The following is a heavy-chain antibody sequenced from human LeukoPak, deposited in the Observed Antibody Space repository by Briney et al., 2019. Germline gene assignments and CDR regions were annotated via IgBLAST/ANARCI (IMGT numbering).Heavy chain of an antibody. CDR3: ARDEGYCSNFNWHAYMSI. CDR2: MDRSSSYI. J-gene: IGHJ6*03. V-gene: IGHV3-21*01. Sequence: GGSLRLSCAASGLTFGSYSMEWVRQAPGKGLEWVSSMDRSSSYIYYADSVKGRFTISRDNAKNSLYLQMDSLRAEDTAVYYCARDEGYCSNFNWHAYMSIWGKGTTVTVSS. CDR1: GLTFGSYS. D-gene: IGHD2-2*01.